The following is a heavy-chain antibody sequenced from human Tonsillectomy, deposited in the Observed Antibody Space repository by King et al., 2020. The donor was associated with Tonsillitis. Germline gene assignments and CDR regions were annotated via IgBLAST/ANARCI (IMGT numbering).Heavy chain of an antibody. V-gene: IGHV3-7*03. CDR3: VRDINSHYCNSYYDVFDI. CDR2: INKDAIKN. J-gene: IGHJ3*02. CDR1: GFSFNTYW. D-gene: IGHD2/OR15-2a*01. Sequence: VQLVESGGGLVQPGGSLRLSCAASGFSFNTYWMAWVRQAPGKGLEWVANINKDAIKNYYVDSVLGRFTISRDNAKNSLYLQMNSLRGEDTAVSYCVRDINSHYCNSYYDVFDIWGQGPMVTLSS.